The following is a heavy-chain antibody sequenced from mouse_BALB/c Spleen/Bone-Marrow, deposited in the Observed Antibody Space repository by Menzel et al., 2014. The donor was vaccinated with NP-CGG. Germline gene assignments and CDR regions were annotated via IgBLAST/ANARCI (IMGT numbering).Heavy chain of an antibody. V-gene: IGHV1-69*02. J-gene: IGHJ2*02. Sequence: QVHVKQSGAEVVKPGASVKVSCKASGYTFXNYWMQWVKQRPGQGLEWIGEIEPSDSYTNYNQDFKGKATLTVDKSSSTAYMQLSSLTSEDSAVYYCARGRTTVVSDYWGQGTSLTVSS. CDR2: IEPSDSYT. CDR3: ARGRTTVVSDY. CDR1: GYTFXNYW. D-gene: IGHD1-1*01.